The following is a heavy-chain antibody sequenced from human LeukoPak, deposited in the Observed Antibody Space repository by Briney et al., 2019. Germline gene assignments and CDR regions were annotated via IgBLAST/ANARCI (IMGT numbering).Heavy chain of an antibody. Sequence: SETLSLTCTVSGGSISSGGYYWSWIRQHPGKGLEWIGYIYYSGSTYYNPSLKSRVTISVDTSKSQFSLKLSSVTAADTAVYYCARGYRAEFDYWGQGTLVTVSS. CDR2: IYYSGST. V-gene: IGHV4-31*03. D-gene: IGHD1-26*01. J-gene: IGHJ4*02. CDR3: ARGYRAEFDY. CDR1: GGSISSGGYY.